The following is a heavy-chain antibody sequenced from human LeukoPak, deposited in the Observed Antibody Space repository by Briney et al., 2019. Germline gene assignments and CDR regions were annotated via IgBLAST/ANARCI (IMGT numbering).Heavy chain of an antibody. Sequence: SQTLSLTCAISGDSVSSNSAAWNWTRQSPSRGLEWLGRTYYRSKWYNDYAVSVKSRITINPDTSKNQFSLQLNSVTPEDTAVYYCARGGNYDSSGIIDYWGQGTLVTVSS. CDR1: GDSVSSNSAA. D-gene: IGHD3-22*01. CDR3: ARGGNYDSSGIIDY. CDR2: TYYRSKWYN. J-gene: IGHJ4*02. V-gene: IGHV6-1*01.